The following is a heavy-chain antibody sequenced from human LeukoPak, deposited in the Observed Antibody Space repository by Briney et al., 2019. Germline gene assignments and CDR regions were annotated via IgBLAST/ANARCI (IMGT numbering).Heavy chain of an antibody. Sequence: PSETLSLTCTVSGGSISSGGYYWSWIRQHPGKGLEWIGHVYYSGSSHYNPSLKSRVTMSVDTSKNQFSLKLSSVTAADTAVYYCARDRGPGWSSRYIDHWGQGTLVTVSS. CDR1: GGSISSGGYY. V-gene: IGHV4-31*03. CDR3: ARDRGPGWSSRYIDH. D-gene: IGHD6-19*01. CDR2: VYYSGSS. J-gene: IGHJ4*02.